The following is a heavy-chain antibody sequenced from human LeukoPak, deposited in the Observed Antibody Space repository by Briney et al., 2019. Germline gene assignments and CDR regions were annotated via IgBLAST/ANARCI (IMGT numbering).Heavy chain of an antibody. CDR2: INHSGST. CDR3: ARGPGIAARPSRMYYYYYMDV. CDR1: GYSISSGYY. Sequence: SETLSLTCTVSGYSISSGYYWGWIRQPPGKGLEWIGEINHSGSTNYNPSLKSRVTISVDTSKNQFSLKLSSVTAADTAVYYCARGPGIAARPSRMYYYYYMDVWGQGTTVTVSS. V-gene: IGHV4-38-2*02. D-gene: IGHD6-6*01. J-gene: IGHJ6*03.